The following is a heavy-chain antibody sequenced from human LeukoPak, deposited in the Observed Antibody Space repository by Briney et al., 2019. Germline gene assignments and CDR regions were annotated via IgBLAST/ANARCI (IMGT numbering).Heavy chain of an antibody. CDR1: RYALSELA. Sequence: ASVKVSCKVSRYALSELAMHWVRQAPGKGLERMGGFDPEDVEEIYAQNFQGRVTMTEDTSTDTAYMELSSLRSEDTAVYYCATAVGTTMHVFDIWGQGTLVTVSS. J-gene: IGHJ3*02. CDR3: ATAVGTTMHVFDI. V-gene: IGHV1-24*01. D-gene: IGHD5-12*01. CDR2: FDPEDVEE.